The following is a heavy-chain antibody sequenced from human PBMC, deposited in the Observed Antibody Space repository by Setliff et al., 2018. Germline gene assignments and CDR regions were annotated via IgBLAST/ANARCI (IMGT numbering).Heavy chain of an antibody. CDR2: IYHSGST. D-gene: IGHD2-2*01. J-gene: IGHJ4*02. Sequence: PSETLSLTCAASGGSISSGGYSWSWIRQPPGKGLEWIGYIYHSGSTYYNPSLKSRVTISVDRSKNQFSLKLSSVTAADTAVYYCARVKSYLNYFDYWGQGTLVTVSS. V-gene: IGHV4-30-2*01. CDR1: GGSISSGGYS. CDR3: ARVKSYLNYFDY.